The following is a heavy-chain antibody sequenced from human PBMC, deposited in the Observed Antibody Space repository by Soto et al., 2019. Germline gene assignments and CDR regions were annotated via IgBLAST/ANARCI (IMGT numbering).Heavy chain of an antibody. D-gene: IGHD2-15*01. Sequence: GGSLRLSCAASGFTFSSYSMNWVRQAPGKGLEWVSSISSSSSYIYYADSVKGRFTISRDNAKNSLYLQMNSLRAEDTAVYYCASMKLVAPQIDYWGQGTLVTVSS. CDR1: GFTFSSYS. CDR2: ISSSSSYI. J-gene: IGHJ4*02. V-gene: IGHV3-21*01. CDR3: ASMKLVAPQIDY.